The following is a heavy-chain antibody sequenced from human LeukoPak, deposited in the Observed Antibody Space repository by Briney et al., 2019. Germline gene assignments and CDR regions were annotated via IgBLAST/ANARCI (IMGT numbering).Heavy chain of an antibody. CDR1: GFTFSSYA. CDR3: AKDRGPPYDFWSGYRTYYFDY. J-gene: IGHJ4*02. Sequence: PGGSLRLSCAASGFTFSSYAMSWVRQAPGKGLEWVSAISGSGGSTYYADSVKGRFTISRDNSKNTLYLQMNSLRAEDTAVYYCAKDRGPPYDFWSGYRTYYFDYWGQGTLVTVSS. CDR2: ISGSGGST. V-gene: IGHV3-23*01. D-gene: IGHD3-3*01.